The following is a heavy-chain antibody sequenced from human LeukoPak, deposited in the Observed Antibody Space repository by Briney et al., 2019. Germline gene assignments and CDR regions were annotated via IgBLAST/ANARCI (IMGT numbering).Heavy chain of an antibody. J-gene: IGHJ4*02. Sequence: GGSLRLSCAASGLTFSTYEMIWVRQAPGKGLEWLSYVGATGTVTYYADSVKGRFTISRDNAQNSLFLQMNSLRDEDTAVYYCAVDPQYGGKRNGDYWGQGTLVTVSS. CDR1: GLTFSTYE. CDR3: AVDPQYGGKRNGDY. V-gene: IGHV3-48*03. CDR2: VGATGTVT. D-gene: IGHD4-23*01.